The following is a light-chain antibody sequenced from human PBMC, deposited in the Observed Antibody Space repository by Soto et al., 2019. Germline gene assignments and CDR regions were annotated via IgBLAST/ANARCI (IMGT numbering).Light chain of an antibody. Sequence: EIVMTQSPATLSVSPGERATLSCRTSQSISSKLAWYQQKPGQAPRLLIYGASTRATGIPASFSGSGSGTEFTLTISSLQSEDFAVYYCQQYNNWPRTFGQGTKVEFK. CDR3: QQYNNWPRT. V-gene: IGKV3-15*01. CDR1: QSISSK. J-gene: IGKJ1*01. CDR2: GAS.